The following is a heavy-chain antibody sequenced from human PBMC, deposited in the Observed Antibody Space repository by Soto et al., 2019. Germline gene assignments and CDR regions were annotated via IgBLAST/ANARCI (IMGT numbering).Heavy chain of an antibody. V-gene: IGHV1-18*01. D-gene: IGHD2-15*01. CDR3: ARDLSLRVVAATNLDY. CDR1: GYTFTSYG. Sequence: QVQLVQSGAEVKKPGASVKVSCKASGYTFTSYGISWVRQAPGQGLEWMGWISAYNGNTNYAQKLQGRVTMTTDTSTRIAYMELRSLRSDDTAVYYCARDLSLRVVAATNLDYWCQGTLVTVSS. CDR2: ISAYNGNT. J-gene: IGHJ4*02.